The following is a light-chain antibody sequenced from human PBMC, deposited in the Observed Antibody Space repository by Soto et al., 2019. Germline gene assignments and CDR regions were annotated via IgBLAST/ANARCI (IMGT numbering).Light chain of an antibody. Sequence: QSALTQPASVSGSPGQSITISCTGTSSDIGDYNYVSWYQHHPGKAPKLMIFEVNNRPSGVSDRFSGSKSGNTASLTISGLQAEDEADYYCSSYTSTTTLNVFGGGTQLTVL. CDR1: SSDIGDYNY. CDR3: SSYTSTTTLNV. J-gene: IGLJ7*01. V-gene: IGLV2-14*01. CDR2: EVN.